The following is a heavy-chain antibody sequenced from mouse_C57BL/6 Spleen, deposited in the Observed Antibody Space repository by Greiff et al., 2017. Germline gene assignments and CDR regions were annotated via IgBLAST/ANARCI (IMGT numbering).Heavy chain of an antibody. V-gene: IGHV1-80*01. CDR2: IYPGDGDT. CDR1: GYAFSSYW. Sequence: VQLQQSGAELVKPGASVKISCKASGYAFSSYWMNWVKQRPGKGLAWIGQIYPGDGDTNYNGKFKGKATLTADKSSSTAYMQLSSLTSEDSAVYFCARKGPLYYYGSSPYYFDYWGQGTTLTVSS. D-gene: IGHD1-1*01. CDR3: ARKGPLYYYGSSPYYFDY. J-gene: IGHJ2*01.